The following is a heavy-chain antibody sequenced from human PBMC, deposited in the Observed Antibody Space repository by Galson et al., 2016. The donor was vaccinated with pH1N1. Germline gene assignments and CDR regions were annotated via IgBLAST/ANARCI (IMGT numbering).Heavy chain of an antibody. CDR3: ATNFQDLVFVPAAERQTHYNYGMDV. Sequence: SVKVSCKASGGTFSSYGVSWVRQAPGQGLEWMGGISPIFDMANYAPRFQGRVTITADTSTNTAYMKLSSLSSDDTAVDFCATNFQDLVFVPAAERQTHYNYGMDVWGHGTTVIFSS. CDR1: GGTFSSYG. J-gene: IGHJ6*02. D-gene: IGHD2-2*01. V-gene: IGHV1-69*10. CDR2: ISPIFDMA.